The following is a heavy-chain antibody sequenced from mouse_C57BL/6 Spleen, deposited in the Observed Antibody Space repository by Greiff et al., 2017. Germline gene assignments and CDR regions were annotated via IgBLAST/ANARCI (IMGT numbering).Heavy chain of an antibody. CDR1: GYTFTSYW. CDR3: ARRAHYAMDY. CDR2: IDPSDSYT. D-gene: IGHD3-1*01. Sequence: QVQLQQPGAELVMPGASVKLSCKASGYTFTSYWMHWVKQRPGQGLEWIGEIDPSDSYTNYNQKFKGKSTLTVDKSSSTAYMQLSSLTSEDSAVYYCARRAHYAMDYGGQGTSVTVSS. V-gene: IGHV1-69*01. J-gene: IGHJ4*01.